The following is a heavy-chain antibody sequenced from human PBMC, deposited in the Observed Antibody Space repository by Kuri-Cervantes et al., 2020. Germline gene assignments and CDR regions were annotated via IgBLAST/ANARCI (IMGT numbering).Heavy chain of an antibody. Sequence: GGSLRLACAASGFSLSNYGMHWVRQAPGRGLEWVAIICYDGSKKYYADSVKGRFTISRDISKNTLCLQMNSLRAEDTSVYYWAKPQQYGVYSSPYFDFWGQGTLVTVSS. CDR3: AKPQQYGVYSSPYFDF. V-gene: IGHV3-30*02. CDR2: ICYDGSKK. CDR1: GFSLSNYG. D-gene: IGHD5/OR15-5a*01. J-gene: IGHJ4*02.